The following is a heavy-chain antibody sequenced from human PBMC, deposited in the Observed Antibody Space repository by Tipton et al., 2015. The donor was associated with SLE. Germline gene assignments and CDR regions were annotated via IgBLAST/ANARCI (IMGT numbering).Heavy chain of an antibody. CDR2: IYHSGST. CDR1: GGSISSSNW. D-gene: IGHD5-12*01. J-gene: IGHJ4*02. V-gene: IGHV4-4*02. Sequence: TLSLTCAVSGGSISSSNWWSRVRQPPGKGLEWIGEIYHSGSTNYNPSLKSRVTISVDLSENQVSLKLTSVTAADTAVYYCARRHYSGPFDSWGQGTLVTVSS. CDR3: ARRHYSGPFDS.